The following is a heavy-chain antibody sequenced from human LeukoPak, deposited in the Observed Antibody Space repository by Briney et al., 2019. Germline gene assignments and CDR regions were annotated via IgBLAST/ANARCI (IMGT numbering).Heavy chain of an antibody. V-gene: IGHV4-34*01. CDR2: INHSGST. D-gene: IGHD2-2*01. J-gene: IGHJ5*02. Sequence: SDTLSLTCAVYGGSFSGYYWSWLRQPPGKGLEWIGEINHSGSTNYNPSLKSRVTISVDTSKNQFSLKLSSVTAADTAVYYCARDRYCSSTSCYFNWFDPWGQGTLVTVSS. CDR3: ARDRYCSSTSCYFNWFDP. CDR1: GGSFSGYY.